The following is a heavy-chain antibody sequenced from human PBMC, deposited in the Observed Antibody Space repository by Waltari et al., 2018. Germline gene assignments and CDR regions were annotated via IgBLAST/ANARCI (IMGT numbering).Heavy chain of an antibody. CDR3: ARSEWFGELLGWFDP. D-gene: IGHD3-10*01. CDR2: IYYSGST. Sequence: QVQLQESGPGLVKPSETLSLTCTVSGGSISSYYWSWIRQPPGKGLEWIGYIYYSGSTNYNPSLKSRVTISVDTSKNQFSLKLSSVTAADTAVYYCARSEWFGELLGWFDPWGQVTLVTVSS. V-gene: IGHV4-59*01. CDR1: GGSISSYY. J-gene: IGHJ5*02.